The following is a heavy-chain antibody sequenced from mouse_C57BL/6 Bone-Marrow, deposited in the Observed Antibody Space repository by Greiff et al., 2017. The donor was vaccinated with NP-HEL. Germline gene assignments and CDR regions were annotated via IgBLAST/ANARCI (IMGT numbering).Heavy chain of an antibody. V-gene: IGHV1-42*01. J-gene: IGHJ2*01. CDR3: ARPSTTVPFSY. D-gene: IGHD1-1*01. CDR1: GYSFTGYY. CDR2: INPSTGGT. Sequence: EVKLQESGPELVKPGASVKISCKASGYSFTGYYMNWVKQSPEKSLEWIGEINPSTGGTTYNQKFKAKATLTVDKSSSTAYMQLKSLTSEDSAVYYCARPSTTVPFSYWGQGTTLTVSS.